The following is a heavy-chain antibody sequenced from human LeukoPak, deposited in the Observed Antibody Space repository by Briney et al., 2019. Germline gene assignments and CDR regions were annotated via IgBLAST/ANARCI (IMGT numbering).Heavy chain of an antibody. CDR2: IYSGGST. D-gene: IGHD3-22*01. CDR3: AKGITMSHAFDI. Sequence: GGSLRLSCAASGFTVSSNYMSWVRQAPGKGLEWVSLIYSGGSTYYADSVKGRFTISRDNSKNTLYLQMNSLRAEDTAVYYCAKGITMSHAFDIWGQGTMVTVSS. CDR1: GFTVSSNY. V-gene: IGHV3-53*01. J-gene: IGHJ3*02.